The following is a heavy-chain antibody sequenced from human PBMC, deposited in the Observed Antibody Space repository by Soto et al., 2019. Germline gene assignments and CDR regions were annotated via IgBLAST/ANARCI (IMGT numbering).Heavy chain of an antibody. J-gene: IGHJ6*02. D-gene: IGHD1-26*01. CDR1: GFTFSSYS. CDR2: ISSSSSTI. V-gene: IGHV3-48*02. CDR3: ARDPGSGSYFGYYYYGMDV. Sequence: GGSLRLSCAASGFTFSSYSMNWVRQAPGKGLEWVSYISSSSSTIYYADSVKGRFTISRDNAKNSLYLQMNSLRDEDTAVYYCARDPGSGSYFGYYYYGMDVWGQGTTVTV.